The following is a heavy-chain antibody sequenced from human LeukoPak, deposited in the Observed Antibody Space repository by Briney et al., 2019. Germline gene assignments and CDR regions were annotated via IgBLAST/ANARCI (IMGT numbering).Heavy chain of an antibody. CDR1: GGTFSSYA. Sequence: ASVKVSCKASGGTFSSYAISWVRQAPGQGLEWMGGIIPIFGTANYAQKFQGRVTITTDESTSTAYMELSSLRSEDTAVYFCARGSMMDFPFDFWGLGTLVTVSS. V-gene: IGHV1-69*05. D-gene: IGHD3-22*01. J-gene: IGHJ4*02. CDR2: IIPIFGTA. CDR3: ARGSMMDFPFDF.